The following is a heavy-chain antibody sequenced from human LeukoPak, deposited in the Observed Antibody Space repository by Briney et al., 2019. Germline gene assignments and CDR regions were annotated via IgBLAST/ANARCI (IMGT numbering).Heavy chain of an antibody. CDR1: GGSISSSGYY. V-gene: IGHV4-39*01. Sequence: PSETLSLTCTVSGGSISSSGYYWGWIRQPPGKGLEWIGSIYYSGSTYYNPSLKSRVTISVDTSKNQFSLKLSSVTAADTAVYYCARHDAIFGVVIIPGAFDIWGQGTMVTVSS. CDR2: IYYSGST. D-gene: IGHD3-3*01. J-gene: IGHJ3*02. CDR3: ARHDAIFGVVIIPGAFDI.